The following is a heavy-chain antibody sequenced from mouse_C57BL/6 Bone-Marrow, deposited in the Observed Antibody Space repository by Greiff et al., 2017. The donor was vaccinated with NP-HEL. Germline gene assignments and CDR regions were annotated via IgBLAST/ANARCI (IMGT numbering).Heavy chain of an antibody. CDR1: GYSFTGYF. CDR3: ARRWDYGSKGDWFAY. J-gene: IGHJ3*01. D-gene: IGHD1-1*01. CDR2: INPYNGDT. V-gene: IGHV1-20*01. Sequence: VQLQQSGPELVKPGDSVQISCKASGYSFTGYFMNWVMQSHGKSLEWIGRINPYNGDTFYNQKFKGKATLTVDKSSSTAHMELRSLTSEDSAVYYCARRWDYGSKGDWFAYWGQGTLVTVSA.